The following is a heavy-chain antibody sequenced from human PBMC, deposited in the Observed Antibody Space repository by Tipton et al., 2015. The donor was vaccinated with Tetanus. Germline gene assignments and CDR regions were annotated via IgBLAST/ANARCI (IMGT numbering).Heavy chain of an antibody. Sequence: QLVQSGAEVKKPGQSLKISCKGSGYNFTSYWIGWVRQMPGKRLEWIGIIYPGDSDTRYSQSFQGQVTISVDKSINTAYRHWGSLKAWDTAMYYGARQFPGGGGSHSNGALDYWGQGTLVTVSS. J-gene: IGHJ4*02. CDR1: GYNFTSYW. CDR2: IYPGDSDT. D-gene: IGHD4-17*01. CDR3: ARQFPGGGGSHSNGALDY. V-gene: IGHV5-51*01.